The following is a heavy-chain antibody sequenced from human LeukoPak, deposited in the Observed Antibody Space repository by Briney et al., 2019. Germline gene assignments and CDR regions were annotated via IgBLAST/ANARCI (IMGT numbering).Heavy chain of an antibody. J-gene: IGHJ4*02. D-gene: IGHD4-11*01. V-gene: IGHV4-61*08. CDR1: GGSISSGDYY. CDR3: AREDYSTYVLFDY. CDR2: IYFDGST. Sequence: SETLSLTCTVSGGSISSGDYYWSWIRQPPGKGLEWIGRIYFDGSTNYNPSLKSRVTISLDTSKNQFSLKVSSVTAADTAVYYCAREDYSTYVLFDYWGQGTLVTVSS.